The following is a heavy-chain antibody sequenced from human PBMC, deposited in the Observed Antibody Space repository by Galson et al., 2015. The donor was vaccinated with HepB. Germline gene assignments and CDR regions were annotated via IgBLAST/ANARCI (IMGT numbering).Heavy chain of an antibody. CDR2: ITVSAGNT. J-gene: IGHJ4*02. CDR1: GFTFNSYA. D-gene: IGHD3-9*01. Sequence: SLRLSCAASGFTFNSYAMSWVRQAPGKGLEWVSTITVSAGNTYYADSVKGRFTASRDKSKNTLYLQMNSLRAGDTAVYYCARGRRYFDWLLLYYFDFWGQGTLVTVSS. CDR3: ARGRRYFDWLLLYYFDF. V-gene: IGHV3-23*01.